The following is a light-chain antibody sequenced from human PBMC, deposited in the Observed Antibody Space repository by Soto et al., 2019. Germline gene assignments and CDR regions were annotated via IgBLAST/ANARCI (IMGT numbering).Light chain of an antibody. V-gene: IGKV1-5*03. CDR3: QHYNAFPWP. Sequence: DIQMTQSPSTLSASVGDRVTITCRASQNINSWLAWYQQKPGKAPKLLIHKASSLQSGVPSRFSGSGSGTEFTLTIGGLQPDDFATYYCQHYNAFPWPFGQGTKVDIK. CDR2: KAS. CDR1: QNINSW. J-gene: IGKJ1*01.